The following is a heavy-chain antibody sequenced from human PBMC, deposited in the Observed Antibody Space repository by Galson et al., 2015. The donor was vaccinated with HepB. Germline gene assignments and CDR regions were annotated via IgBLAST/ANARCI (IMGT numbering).Heavy chain of an antibody. CDR1: GFTFSSYA. J-gene: IGHJ3*02. CDR3: ARDLWGAYGREDDAFDI. CDR2: ISYDGSNK. Sequence: ASGFTFSSYAMHWVRQAPGKGLEWVAVISYDGSNKYYADSVKGRFTISRDNSKNTLYLQMNSLRAEDTAVYYCARDLWGAYGREDDAFDIWGQGTMVTVSS. V-gene: IGHV3-30*04. D-gene: IGHD2-15*01.